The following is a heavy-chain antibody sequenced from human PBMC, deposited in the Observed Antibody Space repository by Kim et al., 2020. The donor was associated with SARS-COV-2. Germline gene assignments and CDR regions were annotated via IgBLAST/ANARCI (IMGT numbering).Heavy chain of an antibody. J-gene: IGHJ4*02. CDR3: ARKIQLWLGYFDY. CDR2: IYYSGST. D-gene: IGHD5-18*01. V-gene: IGHV4-59*08. Sequence: SETLSLTCTVSGGSISSYYWSWIRQPPGKGLEWIGYIYYSGSTNYNPSLKSRVTISVDTSKNQFSLKLSSVTAADTAVYYCARKIQLWLGYFDYWGQGTLITVSS. CDR1: GGSISSYY.